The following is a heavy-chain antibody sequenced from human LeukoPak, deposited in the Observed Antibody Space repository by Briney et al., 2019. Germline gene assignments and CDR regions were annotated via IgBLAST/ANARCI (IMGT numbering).Heavy chain of an antibody. D-gene: IGHD4-17*01. J-gene: IGHJ3*02. CDR2: ISYDGSNK. CDR1: GFTFSSYG. Sequence: GGSLRLSCAASGFTFSSYGMHWVRQAPGKGLEWVAVISYDGSNKYYADSVKGRFTISRDNSKNTLYLQMNSLRAEDTAVYYCASAVTTVTTGAFDIWGQGTMVTVSS. CDR3: ASAVTTVTTGAFDI. V-gene: IGHV3-30*03.